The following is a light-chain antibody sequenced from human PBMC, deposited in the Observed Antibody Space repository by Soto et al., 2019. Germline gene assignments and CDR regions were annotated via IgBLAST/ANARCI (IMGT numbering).Light chain of an antibody. V-gene: IGKV1-9*01. J-gene: IGKJ1*01. CDR3: QQYYSYPRT. CDR1: QDIRSY. CDR2: AAS. Sequence: DIQLTQAPSFLSASAGDTVTITCRASQDIRSYLDWYQQKAGRAPKLLIYAASTLQSGVPSRLRGSGSGTDLTLTISCLQYEDFETYYCQQYYSYPRTFGHGTKVDIK.